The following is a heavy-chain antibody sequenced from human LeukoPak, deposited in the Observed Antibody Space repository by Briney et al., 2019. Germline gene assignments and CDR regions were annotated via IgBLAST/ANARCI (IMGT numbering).Heavy chain of an antibody. J-gene: IGHJ6*02. D-gene: IGHD3-10*01. V-gene: IGHV4-59*01. CDR3: ARGPLPVELLGYYYYGMDV. CDR2: IYYSGST. Sequence: SQTLSLTCTVSGGSISSYYWSWIRQPPGKGLEWIGYIYYSGSTNYNPSLKSRVTISVDTSKNQFSLKLSSVTAADTAVHYCARGPLPVELLGYYYYGMDVWGQGTTVTVSS. CDR1: GGSISSYY.